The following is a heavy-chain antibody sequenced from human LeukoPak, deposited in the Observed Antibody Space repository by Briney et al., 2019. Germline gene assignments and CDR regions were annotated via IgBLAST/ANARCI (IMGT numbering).Heavy chain of an antibody. V-gene: IGHV1-69*05. Sequence: GASVTVSCTASGGTFISYAISWVRQAPGQGLEWMGGIIPIFGTANYAQKFQGRVTITTDESKSTAYMELSSLRAEDTAVYYCAREYYDSSGYYHRRFDPWGQGTLVTVSS. J-gene: IGHJ5*02. CDR1: GGTFISYA. CDR3: AREYYDSSGYYHRRFDP. D-gene: IGHD3-22*01. CDR2: IIPIFGTA.